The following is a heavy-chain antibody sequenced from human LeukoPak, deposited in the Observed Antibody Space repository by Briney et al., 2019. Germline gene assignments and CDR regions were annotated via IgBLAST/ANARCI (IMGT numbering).Heavy chain of an antibody. CDR1: GFTFDDYA. J-gene: IGHJ4*02. V-gene: IGHV3-9*03. CDR3: AKSHSSGWYEVGTAIDY. D-gene: IGHD6-19*01. CDR2: ISWNSGSI. Sequence: PGGSLRLSCAASGFTFDDYAMHWVRQAPGKGLEWVSGISWNSGSIGYADSVKGRFTISRDNAKNSLHLQMNSLRAEDMALYYCAKSHSSGWYEVGTAIDYWGQGTLVTVSS.